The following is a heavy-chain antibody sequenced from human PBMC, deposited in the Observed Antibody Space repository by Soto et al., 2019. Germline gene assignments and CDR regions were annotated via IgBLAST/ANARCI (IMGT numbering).Heavy chain of an antibody. J-gene: IGHJ5*02. V-gene: IGHV4-39*01. Sequence: SETLSLTCTVSGGSISSSSYYWGWIRQPPGKGLEWIGSIYYSGSTYYNPSLKSRVTISVDTSKNQFSLKLSSVTAADTAVYYCASQRLRYFDWLFTWGQGTLVTVSS. CDR1: GGSISSSSYY. CDR3: ASQRLRYFDWLFT. CDR2: IYYSGST. D-gene: IGHD3-9*01.